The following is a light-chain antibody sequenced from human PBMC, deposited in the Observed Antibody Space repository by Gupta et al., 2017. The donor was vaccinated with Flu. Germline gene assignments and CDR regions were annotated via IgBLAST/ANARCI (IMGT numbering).Light chain of an antibody. CDR3: DSRDSSGNHLWV. V-gene: IGLV3-19*01. CDR2: GEN. J-gene: IGLJ3*02. Sequence: SSALPQDPAVSVAFGQTVRITCQGDSLRSYYASWYQQTPGQAPVLVIYGENKRPPGSPDRFSGSRSGTTAAVTITGAPAAEEADYYCDSRDSSGNHLWVFGGGTKLTVL. CDR1: SLRSYY.